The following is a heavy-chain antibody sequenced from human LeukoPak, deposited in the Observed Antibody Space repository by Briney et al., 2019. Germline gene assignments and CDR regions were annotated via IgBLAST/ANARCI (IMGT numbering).Heavy chain of an antibody. Sequence: GGSLRLSCAASEFDFSSHAMTWVRQAPGKGLEWVSAISISGSKTYYADSVKGRFTISRDNSRNTLYLQMSSLRAEDTAVYYCANEIRPNDYWGQGALVTVSS. CDR2: ISISGSKT. J-gene: IGHJ4*02. D-gene: IGHD4-17*01. CDR3: ANEIRPNDY. V-gene: IGHV3-23*01. CDR1: EFDFSSHA.